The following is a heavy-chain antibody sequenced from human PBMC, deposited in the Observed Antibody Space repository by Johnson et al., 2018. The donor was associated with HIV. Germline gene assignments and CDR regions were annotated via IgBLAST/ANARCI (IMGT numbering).Heavy chain of an antibody. CDR3: AREHGPDEGYYDGRYYSGFDI. D-gene: IGHD3-22*01. J-gene: IGHJ3*02. Sequence: VRLVESGGGVVQPGRSLRLSCVASRFTFSSYVMHWVRQAPGQGLEWVAVISYDGSNEYYADSVKGRFTISRDNSKNTLYLQMNSLRAEDTAVYYCAREHGPDEGYYDGRYYSGFDIWGQGTMVTVSS. V-gene: IGHV3-30*14. CDR1: RFTFSSYV. CDR2: ISYDGSNE.